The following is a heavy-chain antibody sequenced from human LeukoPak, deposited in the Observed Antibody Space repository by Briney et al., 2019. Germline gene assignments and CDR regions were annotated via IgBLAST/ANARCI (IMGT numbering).Heavy chain of an antibody. V-gene: IGHV4-59*08. CDR3: ARGITIFGVVSSAFDI. CDR2: IYYSGST. J-gene: IGHJ3*02. Sequence: SETLSLTCTVSGGSISSYYWSWIRQSPGKGLEWVGYIYYSGSTNYNPSLKSRVTISVDTSKNQFSLKLSSVTAADTAVYYCARGITIFGVVSSAFDIWGQGTVVTVSS. D-gene: IGHD3-3*01. CDR1: GGSISSYY.